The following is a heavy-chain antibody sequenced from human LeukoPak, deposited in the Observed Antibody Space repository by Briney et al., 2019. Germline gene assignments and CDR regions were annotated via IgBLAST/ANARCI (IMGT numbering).Heavy chain of an antibody. D-gene: IGHD3-9*01. J-gene: IGHJ5*02. CDR3: ARGGFDSEEFDP. Sequence: GASVKVSCRASGYTFTDFYEHWVRLAPGQGLEWLGWINPNSGDSNYAQKFQARVTMSRDTSISTAYMELSSLRSDDTAVYYCARGGFDSEEFDPWGQGTLVTVSS. V-gene: IGHV1-2*02. CDR2: INPNSGDS. CDR1: GYTFTDFY.